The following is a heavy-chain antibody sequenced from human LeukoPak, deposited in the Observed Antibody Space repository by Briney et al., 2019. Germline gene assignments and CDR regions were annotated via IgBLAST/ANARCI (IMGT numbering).Heavy chain of an antibody. CDR3: AKGVGTAPEAFDY. CDR2: ISGGSGSI. CDR1: GFTFSSYA. J-gene: IGHJ4*02. V-gene: IGHV3-9*01. D-gene: IGHD1-1*01. Sequence: GGSLRLSCAASGFTFSSYAMSWVRQAPGKGLAWVSTISGGSGSIGYADSVKGRFTISRDNAKNSLYLQMNSLRAEDTTLYYCAKGVGTAPEAFDYWGQGTLVTVSS.